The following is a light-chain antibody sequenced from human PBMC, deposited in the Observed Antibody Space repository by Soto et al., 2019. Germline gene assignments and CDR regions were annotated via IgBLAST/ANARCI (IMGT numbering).Light chain of an antibody. Sequence: EIGLTRSPVPLSLSAVERATXSCRASQSVSSNLAWYQQKPGQAPRLLIYGASTRATGVPARFSGNGSGTDFTLTISNLQAEYFATYYCQQSYTRPRTFGQGTKLDIK. CDR3: QQSYTRPRT. CDR2: GAS. V-gene: IGKV3-15*01. J-gene: IGKJ1*01. CDR1: QSVSSN.